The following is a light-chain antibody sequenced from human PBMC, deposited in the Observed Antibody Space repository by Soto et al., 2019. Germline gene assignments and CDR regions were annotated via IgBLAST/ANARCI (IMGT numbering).Light chain of an antibody. CDR1: QDIRKY. CDR3: QQYANVPYT. V-gene: IGKV1-33*01. CDR2: GTA. Sequence: DIQMTQSPSSLSASVGDRVTITCQASQDIRKYLNWYLQEPGKAPKLLIYGTANLEPGVPSRFSGGGSETDFTFPIGNLRPEDIETYYCQQYANVPYTFGRRTKLGIK. J-gene: IGKJ2*01.